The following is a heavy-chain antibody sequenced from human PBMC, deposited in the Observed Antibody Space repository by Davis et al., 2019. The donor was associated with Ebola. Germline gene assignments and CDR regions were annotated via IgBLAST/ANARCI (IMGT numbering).Heavy chain of an antibody. CDR3: ARGKVLRYLEWLERGGDWFDP. J-gene: IGHJ5*02. D-gene: IGHD3-3*01. V-gene: IGHV4-31*03. CDR2: IYYSGRT. CDR1: GGSISSAGYY. Sequence: MPSETLSLTCNVSGGSISSAGYYWSWIRQHPGKGLEWIGYIYYSGRTYYNPSLQSRVTISIDSSKNQFSLKRTSLTAADTAVYYCARGKVLRYLEWLERGGDWFDPWGQGTLVTVSS.